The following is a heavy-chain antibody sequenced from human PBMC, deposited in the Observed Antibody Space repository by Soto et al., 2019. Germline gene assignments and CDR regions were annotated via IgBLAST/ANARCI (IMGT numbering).Heavy chain of an antibody. Sequence: GGSLRLSCAASGFTFSTYAMSWVRQAPGKGLEWVSGIRAGGGDTYYADSVKGRLTISRDDSKNTLFVEMNSLRAEDTAVYYCAKGFSGAFDSWGRGTMVTVSS. CDR3: AKGFSGAFDS. CDR1: GFTFSTYA. V-gene: IGHV3-23*01. CDR2: IRAGGGDT. D-gene: IGHD7-27*01. J-gene: IGHJ3*02.